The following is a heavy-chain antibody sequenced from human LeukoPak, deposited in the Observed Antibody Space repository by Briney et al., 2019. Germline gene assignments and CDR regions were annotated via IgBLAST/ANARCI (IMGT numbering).Heavy chain of an antibody. D-gene: IGHD3-22*01. CDR3: ARGSRSSGYPFDY. CDR1: GGSISSGGYS. Sequence: PSETLSLTCAVSGGSISSGGYSWSWIRQPPGKGLEWIGYIYHSGSTYYNPSLKSRVTISVDRSENQFSLKLSSVTAADTAVYYCARGSRSSGYPFDYWGQGTLVTVSS. V-gene: IGHV4-30-2*01. CDR2: IYHSGST. J-gene: IGHJ4*02.